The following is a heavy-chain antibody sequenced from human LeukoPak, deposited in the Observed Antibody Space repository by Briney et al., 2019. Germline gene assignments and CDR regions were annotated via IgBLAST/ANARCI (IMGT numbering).Heavy chain of an antibody. CDR3: ASVRFGELWDDAFDI. J-gene: IGHJ3*02. Sequence: GGSLRLSCAASGFTFDDYGMSWVRQAPGKGLEWVSGINWNGGSTGYADSVKGRFTISRDNAKNSLYLQMNSLRAEDTAVYYCASVRFGELWDDAFDIWGQGTMVTVSS. V-gene: IGHV3-20*04. CDR2: INWNGGST. D-gene: IGHD3-10*01. CDR1: GFTFDDYG.